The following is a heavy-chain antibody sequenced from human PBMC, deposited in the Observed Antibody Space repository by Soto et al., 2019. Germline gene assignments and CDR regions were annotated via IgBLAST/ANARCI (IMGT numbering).Heavy chain of an antibody. J-gene: IGHJ4*02. D-gene: IGHD3-22*01. CDR1: GGSISSSSYY. Sequence: QLQLQESGPGLVKPSETLSLTCTVSGGSISSSSYYWGWIRQPPGKGLEWIGSIYYSGSTYYNPSLKSRVNISVDTSKNQFSLKLSSVTAADTAVYYCARVDRTYYDSSGYYGGHFDYWGQGTLVTVSS. CDR3: ARVDRTYYDSSGYYGGHFDY. V-gene: IGHV4-39*01. CDR2: IYYSGST.